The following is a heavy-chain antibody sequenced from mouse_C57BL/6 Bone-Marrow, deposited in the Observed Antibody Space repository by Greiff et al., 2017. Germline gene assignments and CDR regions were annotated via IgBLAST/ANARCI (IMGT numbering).Heavy chain of an antibody. CDR3: ARAKYYGRRWYGDV. CDR2: LHPNSGST. Sequence: QVQLQQPGAELVKPGASVKLSCKASGYTFTSYWMHWVKQRPGQGLEWIGILHPNSGSTNYNEKFKSKATLTVDKSSSTAYMQLSSLTSEDAAGYYGARAKYYGRRWYGDVWGTGTTGTGAS. CDR1: GYTFTSYW. J-gene: IGHJ1*03. D-gene: IGHD1-1*01. V-gene: IGHV1-64*01.